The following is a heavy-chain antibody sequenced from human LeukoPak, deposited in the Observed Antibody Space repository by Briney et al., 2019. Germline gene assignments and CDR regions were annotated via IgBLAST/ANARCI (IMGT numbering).Heavy chain of an antibody. J-gene: IGHJ4*02. CDR1: GFTFSSYG. CDR3: ARGYYDSSGYSFDY. CDR2: IWYDGTNK. V-gene: IGHV3-33*01. Sequence: QTGGSLRLSCAASGFTFSSYGMHWVRQAPGKGLEWVAVIWYDGTNKYYVDSVKGRFTISRDNSKNTLYLQMNSLRAEDTAVYYCARGYYDSSGYSFDYWGQGTLVTVSS. D-gene: IGHD3-22*01.